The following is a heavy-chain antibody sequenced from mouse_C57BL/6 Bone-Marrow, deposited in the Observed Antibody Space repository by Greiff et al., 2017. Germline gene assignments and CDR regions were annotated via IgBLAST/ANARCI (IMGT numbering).Heavy chain of an antibody. CDR3: TSPQLGYYYAMDY. CDR1: GYTFTDYE. J-gene: IGHJ4*01. Sequence: VKLQESGAELVRPGASVTLSCKASGYTFTDYEMHWVKQTPVHGLEWIGAIDPETGGTAYNQKFKGKAILTADKSSSTAYMELRSLTSEDSAVYYCTSPQLGYYYAMDYWGQGTSVTVSS. D-gene: IGHD4-1*02. V-gene: IGHV1-15*01. CDR2: IDPETGGT.